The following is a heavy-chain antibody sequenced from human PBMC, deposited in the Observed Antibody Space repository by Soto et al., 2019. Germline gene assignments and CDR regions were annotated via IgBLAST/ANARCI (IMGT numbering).Heavy chain of an antibody. CDR2: ITSSGQSV. V-gene: IGHV3-11*01. D-gene: IGHD6-13*01. Sequence: QVQLVESGGGLVKPGGSLRLSCVASGFTFSDYYMNWIRQAPGKGLEWVAYITSSGQSVFYAESVKGRFNVSRDNSKNSMYLQIDSLRADDTAIYYCARDARYASSWYGLDVWGQGTTVTVSS. CDR1: GFTFSDYY. CDR3: ARDARYASSWYGLDV. J-gene: IGHJ6*02.